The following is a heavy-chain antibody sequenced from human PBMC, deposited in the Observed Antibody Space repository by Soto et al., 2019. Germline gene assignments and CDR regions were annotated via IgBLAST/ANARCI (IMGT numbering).Heavy chain of an antibody. J-gene: IGHJ4*02. CDR3: ARTPDV. Sequence: QVQLQQSGPGLVKPSQTLSLTCTVSGGSISSGCYSWSWIRHHPGKGLEWLGYIYYSGSTYYNPSLKSRLTISVDTSKNQYPLKLSAVTAADTAVYDCARTPDVWGQGTLVNVSA. CDR1: GGSISSGCYS. V-gene: IGHV4-31*03. CDR2: IYYSGST.